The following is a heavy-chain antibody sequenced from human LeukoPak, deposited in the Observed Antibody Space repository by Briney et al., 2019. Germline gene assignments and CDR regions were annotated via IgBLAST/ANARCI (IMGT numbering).Heavy chain of an antibody. V-gene: IGHV4-39*07. Sequence: SETLSLTCIVSGGSISSTTYYWGWIRQPPGKRLEWIGSIYYSGTTNYNPSLKSRVTISVDKSKNQFSLRLNSVTAADTAMYYCARRPRIGGAGTFDYWGQGTLVTVSP. CDR2: IYYSGTT. J-gene: IGHJ4*02. CDR3: ARRPRIGGAGTFDY. D-gene: IGHD1-26*01. CDR1: GGSISSTTYY.